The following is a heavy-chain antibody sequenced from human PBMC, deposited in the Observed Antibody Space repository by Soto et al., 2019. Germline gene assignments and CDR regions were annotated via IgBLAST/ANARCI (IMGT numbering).Heavy chain of an antibody. CDR2: ISSSSNTV. J-gene: IGHJ4*02. CDR3: TRPLGGYCSSTRCLGFDY. CDR1: GFTFSSYS. V-gene: IGHV3-48*01. Sequence: GGSLRLSCAASGFTFSSYSMNWVRQAPGRGLEWVSYISSSSNTVYYAESVKGRFTISRDNDKNSRYLQMNSLRAEDTAVYYCTRPLGGYCSSTRCLGFDYWGQGTLVTVSS. D-gene: IGHD2-2*01.